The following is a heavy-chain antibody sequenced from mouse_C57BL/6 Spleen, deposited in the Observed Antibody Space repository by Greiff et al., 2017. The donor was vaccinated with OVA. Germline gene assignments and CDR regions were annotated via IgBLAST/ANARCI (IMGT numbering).Heavy chain of an antibody. J-gene: IGHJ3*01. D-gene: IGHD2-3*01. CDR3: ARKGVYDGYLFAY. V-gene: IGHV1-64*01. CDR2: IHPNSGST. CDR1: GYTFTSYW. Sequence: QVQLQQPGAELVKPGASVKLSCKASGYTFTSYWMHWVKQRPGQGLEWIGMIHPNSGSTNYNEKFKSKATLTVDKSSSTAYMQLSSLTSEDSAVYYCARKGVYDGYLFAYWGQGTLVTVFA.